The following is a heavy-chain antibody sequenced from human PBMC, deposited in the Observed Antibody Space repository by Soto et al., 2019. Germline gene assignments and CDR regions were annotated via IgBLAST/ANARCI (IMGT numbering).Heavy chain of an antibody. CDR3: ARGLSWSPYFES. CDR2: LYYSGTT. D-gene: IGHD3-3*01. CDR1: GASISTQS. J-gene: IGHJ4*02. Sequence: QVQLQESGPGLVKPSETLSLTCTVSGASISTQSWNWIRQAPGKGLEWIGYLYYSGTTNYNPSLKSRVIISADTSKNQVSLKLTSVTAADTAVYFCARGLSWSPYFESWGQGILVTVSS. V-gene: IGHV4-59*11.